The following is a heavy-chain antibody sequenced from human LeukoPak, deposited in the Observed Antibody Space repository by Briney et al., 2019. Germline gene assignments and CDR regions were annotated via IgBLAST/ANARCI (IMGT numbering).Heavy chain of an antibody. D-gene: IGHD3-22*01. J-gene: IGHJ4*02. CDR1: GFTFSSYA. Sequence: GGSLRLSCAASGFTFSSYAMSWVRQAPGKGLEWVSAISGSGGSTYYADSVKGRFTISRDNSKNTLYLQMNSLRAEDTAVYYCAKTNYYDSSGYYHTPTNFDYWGQGTLATVSS. CDR3: AKTNYYDSSGYYHTPTNFDY. CDR2: ISGSGGST. V-gene: IGHV3-23*01.